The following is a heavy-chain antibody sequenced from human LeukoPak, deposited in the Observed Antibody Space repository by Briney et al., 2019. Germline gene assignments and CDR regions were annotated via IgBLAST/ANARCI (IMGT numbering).Heavy chain of an antibody. CDR1: GFTFSSYA. CDR3: AKDETTTVVTPFWFDP. J-gene: IGHJ5*02. D-gene: IGHD4-23*01. Sequence: GGSLRLSCAASGFTFSSYAMSWVRQAPGKGLEWVSAISGSGGSTYYADSVKGRFTISRDNSKNTLYLQMNSLRAEDTAVYYCAKDETTTVVTPFWFDPWGQGTLVTVSS. CDR2: ISGSGGST. V-gene: IGHV3-23*01.